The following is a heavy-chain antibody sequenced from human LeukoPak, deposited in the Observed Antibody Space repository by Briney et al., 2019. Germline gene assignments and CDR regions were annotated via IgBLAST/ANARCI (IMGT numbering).Heavy chain of an antibody. CDR3: ARDQGGERWFNP. CDR2: ISSGSSFI. J-gene: IGHJ5*02. CDR1: GFTFGSYA. D-gene: IGHD3-16*01. Sequence: GESLRLSCAASGFTFGSYAMNWVRQAPGKGLEWVSSISSGSSFIYYADSVKGRFTISRDNAKNSLYLQMNSLRAEDTAIYYCARDQGGERWFNPWGQGTPVTVSS. V-gene: IGHV3-21*01.